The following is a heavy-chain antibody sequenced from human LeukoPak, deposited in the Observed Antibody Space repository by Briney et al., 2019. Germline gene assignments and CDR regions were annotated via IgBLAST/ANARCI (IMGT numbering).Heavy chain of an antibody. Sequence: ASVEVSCKASGYTFTGYYMHWVRQAPGQGLEWMGRINPNSGGTNYAQKFQGRVTMTRDTSISTAYMELSRLRSDDTAVYYCARVGGSYPYDFDYWGQGTLVTVSS. CDR2: INPNSGGT. V-gene: IGHV1-2*06. J-gene: IGHJ4*02. D-gene: IGHD1-26*01. CDR3: ARVGGSYPYDFDY. CDR1: GYTFTGYY.